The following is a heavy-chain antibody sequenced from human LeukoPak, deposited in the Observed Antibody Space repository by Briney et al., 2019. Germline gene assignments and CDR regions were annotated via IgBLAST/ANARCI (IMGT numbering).Heavy chain of an antibody. Sequence: SETLSLTCTVSGGSINTYYWSWIRQPPGKGLEWIGYIYYSGSTNYNPSLKSRVTISVDTSKNQFSLKLSFVTPADTAVCYCARGRDGYTFGYWGQGTLVTVSS. CDR3: ARGRDGYTFGY. V-gene: IGHV4-59*01. J-gene: IGHJ4*02. D-gene: IGHD5-24*01. CDR1: GGSINTYY. CDR2: IYYSGST.